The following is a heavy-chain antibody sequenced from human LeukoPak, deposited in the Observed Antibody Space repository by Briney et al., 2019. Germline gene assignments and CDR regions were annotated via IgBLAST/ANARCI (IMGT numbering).Heavy chain of an antibody. CDR3: ARGSGFDY. J-gene: IGHJ4*02. V-gene: IGHV1-2*02. CDR1: GFTFSSYY. CDR2: INPNSGGT. D-gene: IGHD6-19*01. Sequence: GASVKASCKASGFTFSSYYMHWVRQAPGQGLEWMGWINPNSGGTNYAQKFQGRVTMTRDTSISTAYMELSRLRSDDTAVYYCARGSGFDYWGQGTLVTVSS.